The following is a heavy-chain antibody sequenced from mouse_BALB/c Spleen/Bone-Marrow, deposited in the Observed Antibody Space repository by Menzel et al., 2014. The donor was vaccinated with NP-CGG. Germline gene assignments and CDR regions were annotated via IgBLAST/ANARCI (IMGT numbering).Heavy chain of an antibody. V-gene: IGHV1-82*01. CDR1: GYEFSDSW. D-gene: IGHD1-1*01. Sequence: HVQLKQSGPELVRPGASVKISCKASGYEFSDSWMNWVKQRPGQGLEWIGRIYPGDGDSIYNGEFKGKATLTSDKFSSTAYMQLSSLTSVDSAVYFCARSLSVVTPMDYWGQGTSVTVSS. CDR3: ARSLSVVTPMDY. J-gene: IGHJ4*01. CDR2: IYPGDGDS.